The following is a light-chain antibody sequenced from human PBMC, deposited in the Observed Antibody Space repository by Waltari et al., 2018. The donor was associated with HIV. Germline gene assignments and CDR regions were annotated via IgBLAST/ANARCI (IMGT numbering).Light chain of an antibody. CDR2: DVS. J-gene: IGLJ2*01. CDR1: SSDVGGYNL. V-gene: IGLV2-11*01. CDR3: CSYAGSYTHVV. Sequence: QSALTQPRSVSGSPGQSVTITCPGTSSDVGGYNLFSWYQQHPGKAPKLMIYDVSKRPSGVPDRFSGSKSGNTASLTISGLQAEDEADYYCCSYAGSYTHVVFGGGTKLTVL.